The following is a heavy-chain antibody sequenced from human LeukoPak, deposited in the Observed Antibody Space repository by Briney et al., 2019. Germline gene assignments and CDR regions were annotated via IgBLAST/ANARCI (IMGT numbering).Heavy chain of an antibody. Sequence: SLRLSCAASGFTFSTYGMHWVRQAPGKGLEWVSIIWYDGSTKYYADSVKGRFTISRDNSKNTLYLQMNSLRAEDTAVYYCARDRSYSSGWCGTFDYWGQGTLVTVSS. D-gene: IGHD6-19*01. CDR1: GFTFSTYG. V-gene: IGHV3-33*01. CDR3: ARDRSYSSGWCGTFDY. J-gene: IGHJ4*02. CDR2: IWYDGSTK.